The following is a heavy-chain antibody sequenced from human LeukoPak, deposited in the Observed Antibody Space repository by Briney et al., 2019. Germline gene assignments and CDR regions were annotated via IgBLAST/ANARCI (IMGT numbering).Heavy chain of an antibody. V-gene: IGHV4-59*01. D-gene: IGHD4-11*01. CDR2: IYYTGST. CDR3: AQRSSNWANFDY. CDR1: GDSISSSY. Sequence: SETLSLTCSVSGDSISSSYWSGIRQPPGKGLEWIGFIYYTGSTNYNPSLKSRVTISVDTSKNQFSLKLSSVTAADTAVYYCAQRSSNWANFDYWGQGTLVTVSS. J-gene: IGHJ4*02.